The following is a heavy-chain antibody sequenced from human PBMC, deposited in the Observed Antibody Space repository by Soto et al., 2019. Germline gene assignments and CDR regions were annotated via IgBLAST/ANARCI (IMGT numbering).Heavy chain of an antibody. D-gene: IGHD6-13*01. CDR3: AELGGNQQLGV. CDR2: IYYSGST. J-gene: IGHJ6*02. V-gene: IGHV4-59*01. CDR1: GGSISTYY. Sequence: SATLSLPCTLSGGSISTYYWSWIRQSPGKGLEWIGYIYYSGSTNYNPSLKGRGTISVDTSKNQFSLKLSSVTAADTAVYYCAELGGNQQLGVWGQGTTVTVSS.